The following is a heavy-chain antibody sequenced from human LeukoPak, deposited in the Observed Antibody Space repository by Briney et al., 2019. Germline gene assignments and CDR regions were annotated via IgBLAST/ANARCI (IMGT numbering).Heavy chain of an antibody. CDR3: AKVRGVWYYFDY. V-gene: IGHV3-23*01. CDR1: GFTFSSYA. Sequence: GGSLRLSCAASGFTFSSYAMSWVRQAPGKGLEWVSAISGSGGSTYYADSVKGRLTISRDNSKNTLYLQMNSLRAEDTAVYYCAKVRGVWYYFDYWGQGTLVTVSS. CDR2: ISGSGGST. J-gene: IGHJ4*02. D-gene: IGHD3-16*01.